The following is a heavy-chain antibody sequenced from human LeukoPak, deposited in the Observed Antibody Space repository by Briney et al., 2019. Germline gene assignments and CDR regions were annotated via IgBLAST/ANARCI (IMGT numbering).Heavy chain of an antibody. D-gene: IGHD6-6*01. CDR1: GYTFTGYY. J-gene: IGHJ5*02. CDR2: INPNSGGT. Sequence: ASVKVSCKASGYTFTGYYMHWVRRAPGQGLEWMGWINPNSGGTNYAQKFQGRVTMTRDTSISTAYMELSRLRSDDTAVYYCAREGSSSSYNWFDPWGQGTLVTVSS. CDR3: AREGSSSSYNWFDP. V-gene: IGHV1-2*02.